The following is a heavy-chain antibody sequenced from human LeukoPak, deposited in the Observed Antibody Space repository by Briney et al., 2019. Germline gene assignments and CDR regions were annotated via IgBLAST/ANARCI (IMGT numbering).Heavy chain of an antibody. J-gene: IGHJ4*02. D-gene: IGHD2-21*01. Sequence: SETLSLTCTISGGSFSSDHWGWIRQPPGKGLESLGYIHISGSTDYCPSLRSRVTISMDTSKQQFSLNLRSVTAADTAVYYCATHLFGKGLEYWGQGILVTVSS. V-gene: IGHV4-4*09. CDR3: ATHLFGKGLEY. CDR2: IHISGST. CDR1: GGSFSSDH.